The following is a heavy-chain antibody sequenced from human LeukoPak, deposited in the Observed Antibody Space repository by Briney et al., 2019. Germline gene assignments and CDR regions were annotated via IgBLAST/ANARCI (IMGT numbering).Heavy chain of an antibody. Sequence: SETLSLTRTVSGGSISSYYWSWIRQPPGKGLEWIGYIYYSGSTNYNPSLKSRVTISVDTSKNQFSLKLSSVTAADTAVYYCARHLRGSSWIDYWGQGTLVTVSS. CDR1: GGSISSYY. CDR3: ARHLRGSSWIDY. CDR2: IYYSGST. J-gene: IGHJ4*02. V-gene: IGHV4-59*08. D-gene: IGHD6-13*01.